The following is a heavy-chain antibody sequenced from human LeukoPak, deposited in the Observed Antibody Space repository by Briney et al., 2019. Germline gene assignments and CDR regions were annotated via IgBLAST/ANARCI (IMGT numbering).Heavy chain of an antibody. J-gene: IGHJ4*02. Sequence: SETLSLTCTVSGGSISSYYWSWIRQPAGKGLEWIGRIYTSGSTNYNPPLKSRVTISIDKSKNHFSLTLSSVTAADTAVYYCARHNTIFGVLVPLDYWGQGTLVTVSS. CDR3: ARHNTIFGVLVPLDY. V-gene: IGHV4-4*07. D-gene: IGHD3-3*01. CDR2: IYTSGST. CDR1: GGSISSYY.